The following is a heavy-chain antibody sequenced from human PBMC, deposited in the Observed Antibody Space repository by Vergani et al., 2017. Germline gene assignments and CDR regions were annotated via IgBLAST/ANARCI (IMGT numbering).Heavy chain of an antibody. CDR2: ISYDGSNK. D-gene: IGHD6-19*01. CDR3: AKDQSIAVAGGFDY. V-gene: IGHV3-30*18. Sequence: VQLVESGGGLVQPGGSLRLSCAASGFTFSSYGMHWVRQAPGKGLEWVAVISYDGSNKYYADSVKGRFTISRDNSKNTLYLQMNSLRAEDTAVYYCAKDQSIAVAGGFDYWGQGTLVTVSS. J-gene: IGHJ4*02. CDR1: GFTFSSYG.